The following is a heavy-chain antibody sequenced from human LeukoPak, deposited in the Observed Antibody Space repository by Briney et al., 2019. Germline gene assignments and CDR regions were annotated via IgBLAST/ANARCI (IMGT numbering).Heavy chain of an antibody. V-gene: IGHV1-69*06. CDR3: AKGGGYEAQYYYYYLDV. CDR1: GGTFSSYA. J-gene: IGHJ6*03. CDR2: IIPIFGTA. D-gene: IGHD5-12*01. Sequence: ASVKVSCEASGGTFSSYAISWVRQAPGQGLEWMGGIIPIFGTANYAQKFQGRVTITADKSTSTAYMELSSLRSEDTAVYYCAKGGGYEAQYYYYYLDVWGKGTTVTISS.